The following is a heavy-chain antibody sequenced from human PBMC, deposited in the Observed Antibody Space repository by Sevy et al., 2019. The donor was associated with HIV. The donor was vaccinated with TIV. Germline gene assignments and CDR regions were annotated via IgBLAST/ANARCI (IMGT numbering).Heavy chain of an antibody. CDR3: ARDWECTGGVCYFMDV. D-gene: IGHD2-8*02. Sequence: GESLKISCAASGFTFSSYWMSWVRQAPGKGLEWVANIKQDGSEKYYVDSVKGRFTISRDNVKNSLYLQMNSLRAEDTAVYYCARDWECTGGVCYFMDVWGQGTTVTVSS. V-gene: IGHV3-7*03. J-gene: IGHJ6*02. CDR2: IKQDGSEK. CDR1: GFTFSSYW.